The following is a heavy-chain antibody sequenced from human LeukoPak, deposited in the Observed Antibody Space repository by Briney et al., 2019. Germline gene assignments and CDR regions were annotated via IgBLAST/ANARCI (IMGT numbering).Heavy chain of an antibody. V-gene: IGHV4-34*01. CDR2: INHSGST. D-gene: IGHD3-10*01. CDR3: ARGTSLWFGERNRRFDY. CDR1: GGSFSGYY. J-gene: IGHJ4*02. Sequence: SETLSLTCAVYGGSFSGYYWSWIRQPPGKGLEWIGEINHSGSTNYNPSLKSRVTISVDTSKNQFSLKLSSVTAADTAVYYCARGTSLWFGERNRRFDYWGQGTLVTVSS.